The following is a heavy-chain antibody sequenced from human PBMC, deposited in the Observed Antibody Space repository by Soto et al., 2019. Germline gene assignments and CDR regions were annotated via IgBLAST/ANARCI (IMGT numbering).Heavy chain of an antibody. CDR3: ARDRGYIAAAGTHSDFDY. J-gene: IGHJ4*02. V-gene: IGHV1-2*04. CDR1: GYTFTGYY. D-gene: IGHD6-13*01. Sequence: ASVKVSCKASGYTFTGYYMHWVRQAPGQGLEWMGWINPNSGGTNYAQKFQGWVTMTRDTSISTAYMELSRLRSDDTAVYYCARDRGYIAAAGTHSDFDYWGQGTLVTVSS. CDR2: INPNSGGT.